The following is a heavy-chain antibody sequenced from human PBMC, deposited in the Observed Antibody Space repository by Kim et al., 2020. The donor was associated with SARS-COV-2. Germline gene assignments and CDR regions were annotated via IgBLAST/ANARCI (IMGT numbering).Heavy chain of an antibody. CDR3: AGDRSCSGGSCWGT. CDR2: IYSGGST. J-gene: IGHJ4*02. D-gene: IGHD2-15*01. V-gene: IGHV3-53*01. CDR1: GLSVTSNF. Sequence: GGSLRLSCAASGLSVTSNFMTWVRQAPGKGLEWVSLIYSGGSTYYADSVKGRFTISRDNSKNTLYLQMNSLRADDTAVYYCAGDRSCSGGSCWGTWGQGTLVTVSS.